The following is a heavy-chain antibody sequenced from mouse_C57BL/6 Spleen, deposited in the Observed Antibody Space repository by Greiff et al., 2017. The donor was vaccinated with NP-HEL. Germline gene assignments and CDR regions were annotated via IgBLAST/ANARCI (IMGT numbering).Heavy chain of an antibody. CDR3: ARYDYDYALPGFAY. D-gene: IGHD2-4*01. V-gene: IGHV1-4*01. CDR1: GYTFTSYT. J-gene: IGHJ3*01. CDR2: INPSSGYT. Sequence: VQLQESGAELARPGASVKMSCKASGYTFTSYTMHWVKQRPGQGLEWIGYINPSSGYTKYNQKFKDKATLTADKSSSTAYMQLSSLTSEDSAVYYCARYDYDYALPGFAYWGQGTLVTVSA.